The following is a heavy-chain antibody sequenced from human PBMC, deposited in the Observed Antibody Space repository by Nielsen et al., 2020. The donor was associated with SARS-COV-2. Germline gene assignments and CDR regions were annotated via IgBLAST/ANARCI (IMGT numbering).Heavy chain of an antibody. V-gene: IGHV5-10-1*01. Sequence: MVSCKGSGYSFTSYWISWVRQMPGKGLEWMGRIDPSDSYTNYSPSFQGHVTISADKSISTAYLQWSSLKASDTAMYYCARHGGYDFWSGYYTGLDYWGQGTLVTVSS. CDR2: IDPSDSYT. CDR3: ARHGGYDFWSGYYTGLDY. CDR1: GYSFTSYW. J-gene: IGHJ4*02. D-gene: IGHD3-3*01.